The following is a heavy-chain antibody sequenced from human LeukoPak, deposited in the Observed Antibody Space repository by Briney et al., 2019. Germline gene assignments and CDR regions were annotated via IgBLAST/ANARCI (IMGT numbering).Heavy chain of an antibody. D-gene: IGHD1-26*01. CDR2: IAISGTYI. Sequence: GGSLRLSCAASGFLLSDYNMNWVRQAPGKGLEWVSFIAISGTYITYADSVKGRFTISRDNAKNSLYLQMNSLRAKDTAVYYCARDLSATARAYDYWGQGTLVTVSS. CDR3: ARDLSATARAYDY. J-gene: IGHJ4*02. CDR1: GFLLSDYN. V-gene: IGHV3-21*01.